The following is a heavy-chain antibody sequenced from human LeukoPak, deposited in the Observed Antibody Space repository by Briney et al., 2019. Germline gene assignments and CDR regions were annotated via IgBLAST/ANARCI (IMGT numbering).Heavy chain of an antibody. J-gene: IGHJ4*02. CDR2: ISGSGETK. Sequence: GGSLRLSCAASGFTFSNQYMIWIRQAPGKGPEWVSYISGSGETKYYADSVKGRFTISRDNVKNSLYLQMNSLRAEDTAVYYCARINGDYSRFDYWGQGTLVTVSS. CDR3: ARINGDYSRFDY. CDR1: GFTFSNQY. V-gene: IGHV3-11*04. D-gene: IGHD4-17*01.